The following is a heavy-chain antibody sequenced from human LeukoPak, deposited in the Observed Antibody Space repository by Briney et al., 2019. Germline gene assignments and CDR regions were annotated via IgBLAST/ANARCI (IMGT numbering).Heavy chain of an antibody. CDR1: GGTFSSYT. Sequence: SVKVSCKASGGTFSSYTISWVRQAPGQGLEWMGRIIPILGIANYAQKFQGRVTITADKSTSTAYMELSSLRSEDTAVYYCARVAYDSSGYPLYYYYGMDVWGQGTTDTVSS. CDR3: ARVAYDSSGYPLYYYYGMDV. CDR2: IIPILGIA. D-gene: IGHD3-22*01. J-gene: IGHJ6*02. V-gene: IGHV1-69*02.